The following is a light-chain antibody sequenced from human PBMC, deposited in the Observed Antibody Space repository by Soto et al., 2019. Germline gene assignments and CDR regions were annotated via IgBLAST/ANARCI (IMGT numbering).Light chain of an antibody. Sequence: QSVLTHPPSASGSPGQSVTISCTGTSSAVGGYNYVSWYQQNPGKVPKLMIYEVTKRPSGVPDSFSGSKSGNTASLTVSGLQTEAEGDYFCRSYGGDNNLLFGGGTQLTVL. CDR1: SSAVGGYNY. J-gene: IGLJ2*01. V-gene: IGLV2-8*01. CDR3: RSYGGDNNLL. CDR2: EVT.